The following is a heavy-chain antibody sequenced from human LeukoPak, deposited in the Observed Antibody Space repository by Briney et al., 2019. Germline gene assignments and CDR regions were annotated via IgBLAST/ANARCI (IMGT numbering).Heavy chain of an antibody. CDR1: GFMFSNFA. J-gene: IGHJ4*02. D-gene: IGHD2-2*01. CDR3: AKDQGQAVVPRRFDN. CDR2: IYYSGGNT. Sequence: PGGSLRLSCAASGFMFSNFAMSWVRQAPGKGLEWVSTIYYSGGNTYSADSVKGRFTISRDNAKNTLYLQMNSLRAEDTAVYYYAKDQGQAVVPRRFDNWGQGTLVTVSS. V-gene: IGHV3-23*01.